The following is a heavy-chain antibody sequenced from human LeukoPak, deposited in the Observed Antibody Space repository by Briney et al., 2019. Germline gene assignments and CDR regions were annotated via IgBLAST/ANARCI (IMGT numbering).Heavy chain of an antibody. V-gene: IGHV4-59*08. D-gene: IGHD6-6*01. CDR2: INHSGST. CDR3: ARHSGAFSISDDY. J-gene: IGHJ4*02. CDR1: GGSISSYY. Sequence: PSETLSLTCTVSGGSISSYYWSWIRQPPGKGLECIGYINHSGSTNYTPSLKSRVTISVDTSKNQFSLKLSSVTAADTAVYYCARHSGAFSISDDYWGQGTLVTVSS.